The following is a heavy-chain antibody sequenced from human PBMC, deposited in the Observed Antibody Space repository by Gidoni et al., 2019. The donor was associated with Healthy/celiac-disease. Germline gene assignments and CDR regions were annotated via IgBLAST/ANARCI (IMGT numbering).Heavy chain of an antibody. CDR2: ISAYNGNT. CDR3: ASLFQRGYSYGWRGLDP. V-gene: IGHV1-18*01. D-gene: IGHD5-18*01. Sequence: QVQLVQSGAEVKKPGASVKVSCKASGYTFTSYGISWVRQAPGQGLEWMGWISAYNGNTNYAQKLQGRVTMTTDTSTSTAYMELRSLRSDDTAVYYCASLFQRGYSYGWRGLDPWGQGTLVTVSS. CDR1: GYTFTSYG. J-gene: IGHJ5*02.